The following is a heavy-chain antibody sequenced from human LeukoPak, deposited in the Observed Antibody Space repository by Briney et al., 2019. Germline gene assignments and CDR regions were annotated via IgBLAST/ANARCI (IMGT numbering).Heavy chain of an antibody. J-gene: IGHJ6*04. D-gene: IGHD5-12*01. CDR3: ARGGDYRASSMDV. Sequence: SETLSLTCAVYGRSFSGYYWSWIRQPPGKGLEWIGEINHSGSTNYNPSLKSRVTISVDTSKNQFSLKLSSVTAADTAVYYCARGGDYRASSMDVWGKGTTVTVSS. CDR1: GRSFSGYY. V-gene: IGHV4-34*01. CDR2: INHSGST.